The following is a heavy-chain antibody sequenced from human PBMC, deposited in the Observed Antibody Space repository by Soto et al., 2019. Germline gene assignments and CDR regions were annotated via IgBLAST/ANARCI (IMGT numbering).Heavy chain of an antibody. J-gene: IGHJ6*02. Sequence: SVKVSCKASGGTFSSYAISWVRQAPGQGLEWMGGIIPIFGTANYAQKFQGRVTITADESTSTAYMELSSLRSEDTAVYYCASLGYCSGGRCLLDYYYYYGMDVCGQGTPVTVSS. CDR2: IIPIFGTA. CDR1: GGTFSSYA. D-gene: IGHD2-15*01. V-gene: IGHV1-69*13. CDR3: ASLGYCSGGRCLLDYYYYYGMDV.